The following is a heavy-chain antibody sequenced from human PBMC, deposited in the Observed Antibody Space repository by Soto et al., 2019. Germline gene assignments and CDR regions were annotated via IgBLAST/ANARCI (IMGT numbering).Heavy chain of an antibody. J-gene: IGHJ5*02. CDR1: GYGFARYG. D-gene: IGHD3-9*01. Sequence: ASVKVSCKTSGYGFARYGVSWVRQAPGQGLEWLGWISGFNGKTEYSQTLRDRVTLTRDTSTGTAYLELRRLKSDDTAIYYCARDSNYFGTAGANWLDLWGQGTLVTVSS. CDR2: ISGFNGKT. CDR3: ARDSNYFGTAGANWLDL. V-gene: IGHV1-18*01.